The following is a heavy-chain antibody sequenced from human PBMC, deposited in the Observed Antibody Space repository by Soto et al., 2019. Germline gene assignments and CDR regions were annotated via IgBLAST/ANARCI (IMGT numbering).Heavy chain of an antibody. J-gene: IGHJ6*02. D-gene: IGHD3-3*01. CDR1: GFTFSSYA. V-gene: IGHV3-30-3*01. Sequence: GGSLRLSCAASGFTFSSYAMHWVRQAPGKGLEWVAVISYDGSNKYYADPVKGRFTISRDNSKNTLYLQMNSLRAEDTAVYYCARDPHSLTIYYGMDVWGQGTTVTVSS. CDR3: ARDPHSLTIYYGMDV. CDR2: ISYDGSNK.